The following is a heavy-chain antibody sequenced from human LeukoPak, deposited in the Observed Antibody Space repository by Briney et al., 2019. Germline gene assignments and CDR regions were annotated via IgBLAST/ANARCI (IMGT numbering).Heavy chain of an antibody. J-gene: IGHJ4*02. CDR2: IYYSGST. V-gene: IGHV4-59*01. CDR3: AKDRHTPEYGDYLDY. D-gene: IGHD4-17*01. CDR1: GGSISSYY. Sequence: SETLSLTCTVSGGSISSYYWNWIRQPPGKGLEWIGYIYYSGSTNYNPSLKSRVTISVDTSKNQFSLKLSSVTAADTAVYYCAKDRHTPEYGDYLDYWGQGTLVTVSS.